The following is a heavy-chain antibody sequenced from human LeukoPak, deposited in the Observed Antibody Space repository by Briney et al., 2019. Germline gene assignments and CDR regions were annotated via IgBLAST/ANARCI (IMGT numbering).Heavy chain of an antibody. Sequence: SETLSLTCAVYGGSFSGYYWSWIRQPPGKGLEWIGEINHSGSTNYNPSLKSRVTISVDTSKNQFSLKLSSVTAADTAVYYCARANFLYCSSTTCLFDYWGQGTLVTVSS. CDR1: GGSFSGYY. CDR3: ARANFLYCSSTTCLFDY. J-gene: IGHJ4*02. V-gene: IGHV4-34*01. CDR2: INHSGST. D-gene: IGHD2-2*01.